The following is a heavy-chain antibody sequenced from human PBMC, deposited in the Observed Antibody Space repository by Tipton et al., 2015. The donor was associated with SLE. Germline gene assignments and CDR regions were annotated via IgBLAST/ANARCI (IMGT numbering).Heavy chain of an antibody. CDR2: IKSKTDGGTT. D-gene: IGHD2-2*01. Sequence: SLRLSCAASGFTFSNAWMSWVRQAPGKGLEWVGRIKSKTDGGTTDYAAPVKGRFTISRDDSKNTLYLQMNSLKTEDTAVYYCTTGVRYQLPHDVFDIWGQGTMVTVSS. J-gene: IGHJ3*02. CDR3: TTGVRYQLPHDVFDI. CDR1: GFTFSNAW. V-gene: IGHV3-15*01.